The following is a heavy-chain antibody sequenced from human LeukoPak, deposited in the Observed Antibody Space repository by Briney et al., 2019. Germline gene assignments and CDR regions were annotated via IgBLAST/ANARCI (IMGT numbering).Heavy chain of an antibody. Sequence: GGSLRLSCAASGFTFDDYGMSWVRQAPGKGLEWVSAISGSGGSTYYADSVKGRFTISRDNSKNTLYLQMNSLRAEDTAVYYCAKDLSGIAAAGKMLFDYWGQGTLVTVSS. CDR2: ISGSGGST. D-gene: IGHD6-13*01. V-gene: IGHV3-23*01. J-gene: IGHJ4*02. CDR3: AKDLSGIAAAGKMLFDY. CDR1: GFTFDDYG.